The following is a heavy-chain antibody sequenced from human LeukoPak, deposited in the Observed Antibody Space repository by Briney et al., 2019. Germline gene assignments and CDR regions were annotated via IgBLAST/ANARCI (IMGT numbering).Heavy chain of an antibody. CDR2: IYYSGST. Sequence: TSETLSLTCTVSGGSISTYYWSWIRQPPGKGLEWIGYIYYSGSTNYNPSLKSRVTISVDTSKNQFSLKLSSVTAADTAVYYCARDVHRVLNWFDPWGQGTLVTVSS. CDR1: GGSISTYY. J-gene: IGHJ5*02. D-gene: IGHD1-1*01. CDR3: ARDVHRVLNWFDP. V-gene: IGHV4-59*01.